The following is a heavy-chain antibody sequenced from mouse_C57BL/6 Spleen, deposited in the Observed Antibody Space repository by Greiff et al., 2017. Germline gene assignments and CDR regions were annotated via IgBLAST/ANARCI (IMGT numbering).Heavy chain of an antibody. CDR1: GFTFSDYY. J-gene: IGHJ1*03. CDR3: ARSPYDYYWYFDV. Sequence: VNLVESEGGLVQPGSSMKLSCTASGFTFSDYYMAWVRQVPEKGLEWVANINYDGSSTYYLDSLKSRFIISRDNAKNILYLQMSSLKSEDTATYYCARSPYDYYWYFDVWGTGTTVTVSS. D-gene: IGHD2-4*01. V-gene: IGHV5-16*01. CDR2: INYDGSST.